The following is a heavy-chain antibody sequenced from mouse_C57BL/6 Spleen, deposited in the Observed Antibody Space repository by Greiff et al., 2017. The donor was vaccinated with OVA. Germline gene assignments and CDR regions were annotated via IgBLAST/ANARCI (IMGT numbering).Heavy chain of an antibody. J-gene: IGHJ3*01. Sequence: QVQLQQSGPELVKPGASVKISCKASGYAFSSSWMNWVKQRPGKGLEWIGRIYPGDGDTNYNGKFKGKATLTADKSSSTAYMQLSSLTSEDSAVYFCARGDSSGDGFAYWGQGTLVTVSA. CDR1: GYAFSSSW. D-gene: IGHD3-2*02. V-gene: IGHV1-82*01. CDR2: IYPGDGDT. CDR3: ARGDSSGDGFAY.